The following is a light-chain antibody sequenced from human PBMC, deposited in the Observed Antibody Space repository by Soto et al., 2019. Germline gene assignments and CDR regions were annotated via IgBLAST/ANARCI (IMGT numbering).Light chain of an antibody. Sequence: DIQLTQSPSFLSASVGDRVTITCRASQGLSSDLAWYQQKPGKAPKLLIYAASTLQSGVPSRFSGSGSGTAFTLTISSLKPEDFATDYCQQLNSYPITFGQGTRLE. V-gene: IGKV1-9*01. CDR3: QQLNSYPIT. CDR1: QGLSSD. CDR2: AAS. J-gene: IGKJ5*01.